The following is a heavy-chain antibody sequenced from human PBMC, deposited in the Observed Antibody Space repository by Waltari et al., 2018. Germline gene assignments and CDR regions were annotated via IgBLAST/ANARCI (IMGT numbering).Heavy chain of an antibody. J-gene: IGHJ4*02. D-gene: IGHD2-15*01. V-gene: IGHV3-43*01. CDR3: AKGGTCSGGSCYSGGLDY. CDR1: GFTFDDYT. CDR2: ISWDGGST. Sequence: EVQLVESGGVVVQPGGSLRLSCAASGFTFDDYTMHWVRQAPGKGLEWVSLISWDGGSTYYADSVKGRFTISRDNSKNSLYLQMNSLRTEDTALYYCAKGGTCSGGSCYSGGLDYWGQGTLVTVSS.